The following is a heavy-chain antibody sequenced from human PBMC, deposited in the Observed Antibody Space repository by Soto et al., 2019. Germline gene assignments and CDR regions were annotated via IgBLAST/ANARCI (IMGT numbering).Heavy chain of an antibody. Sequence: PSETLSLTCTVSGGSISNFYWSWIRQPPGKGLEWIGYIYYSGSTNYNPSLKSRVTISVGTSKNQFSLKLSSVTAADTAVYFCARRYGGNLDYWGQGTLVTVSS. J-gene: IGHJ4*02. CDR1: GGSISNFY. V-gene: IGHV4-59*08. D-gene: IGHD1-26*01. CDR2: IYYSGST. CDR3: ARRYGGNLDY.